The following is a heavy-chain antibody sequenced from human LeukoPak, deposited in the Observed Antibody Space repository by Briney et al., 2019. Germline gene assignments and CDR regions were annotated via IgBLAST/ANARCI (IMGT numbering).Heavy chain of an antibody. J-gene: IGHJ5*02. Sequence: ASVKVSCNASGYTFTVGTMRAGPEAPGQGLEWMGWINPNSGGTNYAQKFQGRVTMTRDTSISTAYMELSSLRSDDTAVYYCAKGDSYDSSVSRVTWYAPWGQGTLVTVSS. CDR3: AKGDSYDSSVSRVTWYAP. CDR1: GYTFTVGT. D-gene: IGHD3-22*01. V-gene: IGHV1-2*02. CDR2: INPNSGGT.